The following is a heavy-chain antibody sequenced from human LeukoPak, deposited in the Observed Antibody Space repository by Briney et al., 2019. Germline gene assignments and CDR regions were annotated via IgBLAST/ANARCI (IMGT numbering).Heavy chain of an antibody. Sequence: PGGSLRLSCAGSGFTFSSYAMIWVRQAPGKGLEWVSSISGSGVNTYYADSVKGRFTISRDNSKNTLYLHMNSLRAEDTAVYYCTKLDSISTDWGQGTLVTVST. J-gene: IGHJ4*02. CDR3: TKLDSISTD. CDR1: GFTFSSYA. V-gene: IGHV3-23*01. CDR2: ISGSGVNT. D-gene: IGHD1-14*01.